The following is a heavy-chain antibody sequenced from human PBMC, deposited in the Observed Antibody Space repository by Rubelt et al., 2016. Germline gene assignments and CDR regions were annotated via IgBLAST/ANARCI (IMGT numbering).Heavy chain of an antibody. CDR2: ISYDGSNK. Sequence: SSYAMHWVRQAPGKGLEWVAVISYDGSNKYYTDSVKGRLTISRDNSKNTLYLQMNSLRAEDTAVYYCAREYGDYAYFDYWGQGTLVTVSS. J-gene: IGHJ4*02. D-gene: IGHD4-17*01. V-gene: IGHV3-30*14. CDR1: SSYA. CDR3: AREYGDYAYFDY.